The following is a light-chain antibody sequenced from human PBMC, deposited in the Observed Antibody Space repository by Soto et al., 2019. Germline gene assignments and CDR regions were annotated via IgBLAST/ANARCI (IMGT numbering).Light chain of an antibody. Sequence: QSALTQPASVSGSPGQSITISCTGTSSDVGGYNYVSWYQQHPGKAPKLMIYEVSNRPSGVSNRFSGSKSGNTASLTISGLQAEDEADYYCRSYPNSGTPYVVFGGGTKLTVL. V-gene: IGLV2-14*01. CDR2: EVS. CDR1: SSDVGGYNY. CDR3: RSYPNSGTPYVV. J-gene: IGLJ2*01.